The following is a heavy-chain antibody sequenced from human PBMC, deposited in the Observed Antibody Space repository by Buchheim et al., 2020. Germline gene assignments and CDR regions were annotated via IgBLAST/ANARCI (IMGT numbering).Heavy chain of an antibody. Sequence: EVQLLESGGGLVQPGGSLRLSCAASGFTFSSYAMSWVRQAPGKGLEWVSAISGSGGSTYYADSVKGRFTLSRDNSKNTLYLQMNSLRAEDTAVYYCAKGTHGSYYYYYYGMDVWGQGTT. CDR2: ISGSGGST. CDR3: AKGTHGSYYYYYYGMDV. CDR1: GFTFSSYA. D-gene: IGHD5-24*01. V-gene: IGHV3-23*01. J-gene: IGHJ6*02.